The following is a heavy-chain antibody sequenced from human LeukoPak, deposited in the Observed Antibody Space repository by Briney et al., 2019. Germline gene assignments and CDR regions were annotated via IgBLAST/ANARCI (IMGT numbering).Heavy chain of an antibody. J-gene: IGHJ4*02. V-gene: IGHV4-4*02. CDR1: GGSISSSNW. CDR3: ARFSQYSDSTYHDLDY. D-gene: IGHD3-22*01. CDR2: IYHSGST. Sequence: PSETLSLTCAVSGGSISSSNWWGWVRPPPGKGLEWIGEIYHSGSTNYNPSLKSRVTISVDKSKNQLSLKLSSVTAADTAVYYCARFSQYSDSTYHDLDYWGQGTLVSVSS.